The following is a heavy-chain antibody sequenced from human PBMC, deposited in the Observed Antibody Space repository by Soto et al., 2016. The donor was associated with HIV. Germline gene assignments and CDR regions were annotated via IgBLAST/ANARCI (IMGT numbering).Heavy chain of an antibody. V-gene: IGHV1-18*01. CDR1: GYTFTSYD. J-gene: IGHJ4*02. CDR2: ISDNNGNT. CDR3: ARVGILGHFDY. D-gene: IGHD2-21*01. Sequence: QVQLVQSGAEVKKPGPSVKVSCKASGYTFTSYDINWVRQATGQGLEWMGWISDNNGNTNYAQKLQGRVTMTTETSTRTAYMELRSLRSDDTAVYYCARVGILGHFDYWGQGTLVTVSS.